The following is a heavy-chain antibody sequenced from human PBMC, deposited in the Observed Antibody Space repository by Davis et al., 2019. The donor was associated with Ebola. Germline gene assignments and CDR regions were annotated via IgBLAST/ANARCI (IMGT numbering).Heavy chain of an antibody. J-gene: IGHJ6*03. CDR3: ARGPGYCSSTSCYTRYYYMDV. CDR1: GFTFSDYY. Sequence: GESLKISCAASGFTFSDYYMSWIRQAPGKGLEWVSYISSSSSTIYYADSVKGRFTISRDNAKNSLYLQMNSLRDEDTALYYCARGPGYCSSTSCYTRYYYMDVWGKGTTVTVSS. V-gene: IGHV3-11*04. CDR2: ISSSSSTI. D-gene: IGHD2-2*02.